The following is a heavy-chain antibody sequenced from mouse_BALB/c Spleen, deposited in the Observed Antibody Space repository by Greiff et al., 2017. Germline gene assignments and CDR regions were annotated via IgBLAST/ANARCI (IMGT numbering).Heavy chain of an antibody. V-gene: IGHV5-6*02. J-gene: IGHJ4*01. Sequence: EVKLQESGGDLVKPGGSLKLSCAASGFTFSSYGMSWVRQTPDKRLEWVATISSGGSYTYYPDSVKGRFTISRDNAKNTLYLQMSSLKSEDTAMYYCARRMDGNYAMDYWGQGTSVTVSS. D-gene: IGHD2-1*01. CDR2: ISSGGSYT. CDR3: ARRMDGNYAMDY. CDR1: GFTFSSYG.